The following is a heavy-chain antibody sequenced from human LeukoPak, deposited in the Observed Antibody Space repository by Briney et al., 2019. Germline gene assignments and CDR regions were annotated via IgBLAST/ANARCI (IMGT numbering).Heavy chain of an antibody. CDR3: AMAGIIENYFDY. D-gene: IGHD6-19*01. CDR2: VSVGSGMT. Sequence: ASVKVSCKASGFTFRTSTVQWVRQARGQRLEWIGWVSVGSGMTKYAHSLQERLSITRNMSTGTAYMELGSLTSDDTALYYCAMAGIIENYFDYWGQGTLVTVSS. CDR1: GFTFRTST. J-gene: IGHJ4*02. V-gene: IGHV1-58*01.